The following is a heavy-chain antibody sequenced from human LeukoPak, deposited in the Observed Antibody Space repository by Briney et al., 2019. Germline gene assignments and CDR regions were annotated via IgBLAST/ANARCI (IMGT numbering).Heavy chain of an antibody. Sequence: PSETLSLTCSVSGGPITRGGYYWSWIRHLPGKGLEWIGYIFSSGSTSYNPSLRSRVTVSFDTSKNQFFLNLNSVTAADTAIYYCAREAWAGTLSGWFDPWGQGTLVTVSS. V-gene: IGHV4-31*03. CDR1: GGPITRGGYY. J-gene: IGHJ5*02. CDR3: AREAWAGTLSGWFDP. CDR2: IFSSGST. D-gene: IGHD1-1*01.